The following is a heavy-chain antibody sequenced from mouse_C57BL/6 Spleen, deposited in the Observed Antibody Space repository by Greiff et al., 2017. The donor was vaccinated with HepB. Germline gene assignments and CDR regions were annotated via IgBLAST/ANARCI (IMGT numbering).Heavy chain of an antibody. Sequence: QVQLQQPGAELVKPGASVKLSCKASGYTFTSYWMHWVKQRPGQGLEWIGMIHPNSGSTNYNEKFKSKATLTVDKSSSTAYMQLSSLTSEDSAVYYCARGDSNYGFSFAYWGQGTLVTVSA. D-gene: IGHD2-5*01. CDR3: ARGDSNYGFSFAY. V-gene: IGHV1-64*01. CDR2: IHPNSGST. CDR1: GYTFTSYW. J-gene: IGHJ3*01.